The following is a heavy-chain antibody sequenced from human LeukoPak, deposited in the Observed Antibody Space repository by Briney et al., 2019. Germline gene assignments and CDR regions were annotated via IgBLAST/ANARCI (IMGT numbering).Heavy chain of an antibody. V-gene: IGHV1-2*02. D-gene: IGHD3-10*01. CDR1: GYTFTGYY. CDR2: INPNSGGT. CDR3: ARVLGLWFGESFDY. J-gene: IGHJ4*02. Sequence: GASVKVSCKASGYTFTGYYMHWVRQAPGQGLEWMGWINPNSGGTNYAQKFQGRVTMTRDTSISTAYMELSRLRSDDTAVYYCARVLGLWFGESFDYWGQGTLVTVSS.